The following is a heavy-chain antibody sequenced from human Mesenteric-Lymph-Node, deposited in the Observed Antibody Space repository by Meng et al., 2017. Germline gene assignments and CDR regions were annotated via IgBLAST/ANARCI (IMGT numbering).Heavy chain of an antibody. CDR3: TRTTPSPTNIAEC. CDR2: SRNKRNGYGT. V-gene: IGHV3-72*01. J-gene: IGHJ4*02. Sequence: GGSLRLSCAASGFTFSDYFMDWVRQAPGKGLEWVARSRNKRNGYGTAYAASVKVRFTISRDDLTNSVHLQMNGLKSEDTAVYFCTRTTPSPTNIAECWGQGTLVTVSS. CDR1: GFTFSDYF. D-gene: IGHD2-15*01.